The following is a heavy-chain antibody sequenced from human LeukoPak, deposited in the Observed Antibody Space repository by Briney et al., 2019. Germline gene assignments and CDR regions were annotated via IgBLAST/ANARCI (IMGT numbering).Heavy chain of an antibody. CDR1: GGSISSYY. CDR2: IYYSGST. V-gene: IGHV4-59*01. Sequence: PSETLSLTCTLSGGSISSYYWSWLRQPPGKGLEWIGYIYYSGSTNCNPSLKSRVTISVDTSKNQFSLELSSVTAADTAVYYCAREGFSGYYYYMDVWGKGTTVTVSS. J-gene: IGHJ6*03. CDR3: AREGFSGYYYYMDV. D-gene: IGHD2/OR15-2a*01.